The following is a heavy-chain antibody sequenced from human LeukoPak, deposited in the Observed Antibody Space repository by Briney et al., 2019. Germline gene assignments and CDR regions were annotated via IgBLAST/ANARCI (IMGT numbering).Heavy chain of an antibody. V-gene: IGHV4-59*01. J-gene: IGHJ4*01. Sequence: PSETLSLTCSVSGGFNTHYYWSWIRQPPGKGLEWIGYFYHSASTNYNPSLKSRVTISVDTSKNHFSLKLSSVTAADTAVYYCARGQWLPVFDFWXXGTXXXVSX. CDR2: FYHSAST. CDR3: ARGQWLPVFDF. D-gene: IGHD3-22*01. CDR1: GGFNTHYY.